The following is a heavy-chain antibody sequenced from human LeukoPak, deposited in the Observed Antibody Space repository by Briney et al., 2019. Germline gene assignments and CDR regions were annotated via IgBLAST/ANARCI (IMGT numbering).Heavy chain of an antibody. V-gene: IGHV1-46*01. CDR1: GNTFTSYY. D-gene: IGHD5-12*01. Sequence: ASVKVSCKASGNTFTSYYFHWVRQAPGQGLEWMGIINPSGGSTSYAQKFQGRVIMTRDMSTSTVYMELSSLRSEDTAVYYCAREGYSGYALPFDYWGQGTLVTVSS. CDR2: INPSGGST. J-gene: IGHJ4*02. CDR3: AREGYSGYALPFDY.